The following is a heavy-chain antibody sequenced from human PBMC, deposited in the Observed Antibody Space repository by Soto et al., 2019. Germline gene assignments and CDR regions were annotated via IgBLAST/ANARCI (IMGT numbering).Heavy chain of an antibody. CDR3: AHRVLRTVFGLVTTTAIYFDF. CDR2: IYWDADK. D-gene: IGHD3-3*01. Sequence: QITLNESGPTPVKPRQTLTLTCTFSGFSLTTSGVGVGWIRQSPGKAPEWLALIYWDADKGYRPSLKSRLTITKDTSKNQVVLTMADLDPADTATYYCAHRVLRTVFGLVTTTAIYFDFWGQGTPVAVSS. CDR1: GFSLTTSGVG. V-gene: IGHV2-5*02. J-gene: IGHJ4*02.